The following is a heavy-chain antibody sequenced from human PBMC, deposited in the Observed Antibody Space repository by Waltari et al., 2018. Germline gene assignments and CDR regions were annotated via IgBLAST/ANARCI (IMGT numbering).Heavy chain of an antibody. D-gene: IGHD6-6*01. V-gene: IGHV3-23*04. CDR1: GFTFSSYG. CDR2: ISGSGDSV. CDR3: EVSSSSFGNY. Sequence: VQLVESGGGVVQPGRSLRLSCAASGFTFSSYGMHWVRQAPGKGLEWVSSISGSGDSVDSADSVKGRFTTSRDNSKNIMYLQMNSLRVEDTALYYCEVSSSSFGNYWGQGALVTVSS. J-gene: IGHJ4*02.